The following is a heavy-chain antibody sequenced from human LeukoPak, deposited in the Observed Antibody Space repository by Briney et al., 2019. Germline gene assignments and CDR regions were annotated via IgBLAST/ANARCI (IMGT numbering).Heavy chain of an antibody. Sequence: ASVKISCKASGYTFTTRALHWVRQAPGHSLEWMGWIHPGTGQTRYSEGLRGRVTITRDKSANIGYMELTSLTFEDTAIYYCAKGSGPLVWKPFDIWGQGTLLTVPS. D-gene: IGHD6-19*01. J-gene: IGHJ3*02. CDR1: GYTFTTRA. V-gene: IGHV1-3*01. CDR2: IHPGTGQT. CDR3: AKGSGPLVWKPFDI.